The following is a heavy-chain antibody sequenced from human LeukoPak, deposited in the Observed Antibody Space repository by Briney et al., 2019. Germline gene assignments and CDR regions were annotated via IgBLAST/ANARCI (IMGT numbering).Heavy chain of an antibody. Sequence: GGSLRLSCAASGFTFSSYAMSWVRQAPGKGLEWVSAISGSGGSTYYADSVKGRFTISRDNSKNTLYLQMNSLRAEDTAVYYCAKAFESYSSSWYPSKFDYWGQGTLVTVSS. CDR2: ISGSGGST. D-gene: IGHD6-13*01. J-gene: IGHJ4*02. CDR3: AKAFESYSSSWYPSKFDY. CDR1: GFTFSSYA. V-gene: IGHV3-23*01.